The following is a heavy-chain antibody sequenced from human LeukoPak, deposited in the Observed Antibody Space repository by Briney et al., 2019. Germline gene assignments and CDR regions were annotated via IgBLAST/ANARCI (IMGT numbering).Heavy chain of an antibody. CDR3: ARLGITGTTFEFDY. CDR1: GYTFTGYY. Sequence: ASVKVSCKASGYTFTGYYMHWVRQAPGQGLEWMGWINPNSGGTNYAQKFQGRVTMTRDTSISTAYMELSRLRSGDTAVYYCARLGITGTTFEFDYWGQGTLVTVSS. D-gene: IGHD1-20*01. J-gene: IGHJ4*02. CDR2: INPNSGGT. V-gene: IGHV1-2*02.